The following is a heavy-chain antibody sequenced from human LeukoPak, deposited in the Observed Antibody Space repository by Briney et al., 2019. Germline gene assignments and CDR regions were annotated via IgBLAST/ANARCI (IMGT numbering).Heavy chain of an antibody. CDR1: GGSISSYY. J-gene: IGHJ6*02. CDR2: IYTSGST. Sequence: SETLSLTCTVSGGSISSYYWSWIRQPAGKGLEWIGRIYTSGSTNYNPSLKSRVTMSVDTSKNQFSPKLSSVTAADTAVYYCAREEAESTSYYYYYYGMDVWGQGTTVTVSS. CDR3: AREEAESTSYYYYYYGMDV. V-gene: IGHV4-4*07.